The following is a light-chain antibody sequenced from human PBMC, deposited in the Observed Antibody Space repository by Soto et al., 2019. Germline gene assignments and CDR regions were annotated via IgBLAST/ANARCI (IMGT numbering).Light chain of an antibody. CDR2: AAS. CDR3: QKYNSAPLS. J-gene: IGKJ4*01. CDR1: QGIINY. V-gene: IGKV1-27*01. Sequence: DIQMTQSPSSLSASVGDRVTITCRASQGIINYLAWYQQKPGKAPKLLIYAASTLQSGVTSRFSGSGSGTDFTLTISGLQTEDGATYYCQKYNSAPLSFGGGTQVEIK.